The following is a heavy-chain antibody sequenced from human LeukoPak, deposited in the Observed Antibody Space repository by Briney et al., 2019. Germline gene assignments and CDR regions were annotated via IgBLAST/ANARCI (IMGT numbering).Heavy chain of an antibody. CDR3: AGRLWFGELLDDY. CDR2: IYHSGST. Sequence: SETLSLTCAVSGGSISSGGYSWSWIRQPPGKGLEWIGYIYHSGSTYYNPSLKSRVTISVDRSKNQFSLKLSSVTAADTAVYYCAGRLWFGELLDDYWGQGTPVTVSS. CDR1: GGSISSGGYS. V-gene: IGHV4-30-2*01. J-gene: IGHJ4*02. D-gene: IGHD3-10*01.